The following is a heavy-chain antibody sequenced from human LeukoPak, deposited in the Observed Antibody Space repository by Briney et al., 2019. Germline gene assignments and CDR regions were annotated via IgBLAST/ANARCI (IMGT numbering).Heavy chain of an antibody. D-gene: IGHD4-17*01. CDR2: ISSSSSTI. V-gene: IGHV3-48*01. J-gene: IGHJ4*02. CDR3: ARDSDYGDLIFDY. Sequence: GGSLRLSCAASGFTFSSYSMNWVRQAPGKGLEWVSYISSSSSTIYYADSVKGRFTISRDNAKNSLYLQMNSLRAEDTAVYYCARDSDYGDLIFDYWGQGTLVSVSS. CDR1: GFTFSSYS.